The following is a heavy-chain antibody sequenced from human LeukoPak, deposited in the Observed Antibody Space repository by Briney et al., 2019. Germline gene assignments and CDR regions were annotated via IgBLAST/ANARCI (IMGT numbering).Heavy chain of an antibody. V-gene: IGHV4-4*07. Sequence: PSETLSLTCTVPGGSISSYYWSWLRQPAGKGLEWIGRIYTSGSTNYNPSLKSRVTMSVDTSKNQFSLKLSSVTAADTAVYYCASIIAAAGNGFDYWGQGTLVTVSS. D-gene: IGHD6-13*01. J-gene: IGHJ4*02. CDR1: GGSISSYY. CDR2: IYTSGST. CDR3: ASIIAAAGNGFDY.